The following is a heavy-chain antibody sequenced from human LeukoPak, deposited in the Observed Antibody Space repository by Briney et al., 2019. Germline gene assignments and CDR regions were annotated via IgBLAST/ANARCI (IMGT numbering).Heavy chain of an antibody. J-gene: IGHJ4*02. CDR1: GGSISSTTYN. CDR3: ARPQSGY. D-gene: IGHD3-10*01. V-gene: IGHV4-39*07. CDR2: IKDSGGT. Sequence: PSETLSLTCTVSGGSISSTTYNWGWIRQPPGKGLEWVGSIKDSGGTYYNPSLKSRVTISVDTSKNQFSLKLSSVTAADTAVYYCARPQSGYWGQGTLVTVSS.